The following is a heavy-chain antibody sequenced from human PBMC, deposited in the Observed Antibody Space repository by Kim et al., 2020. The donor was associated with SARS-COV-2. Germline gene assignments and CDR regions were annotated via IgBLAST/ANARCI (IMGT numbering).Heavy chain of an antibody. D-gene: IGHD3-22*01. CDR1: GFTFDTYA. J-gene: IGHJ6*02. Sequence: GGSLRLSCVASGFTFDTYAMSWVRQAPGKGLEWVSVIRGNGVNKFYAASVRGRLTVSRDNSKNTLYLQMNSLRDEDTALYYCAKVVVMDGYNYYYYYVMDVWGQGTAVTVSS. CDR2: IRGNGVNK. CDR3: AKVVVMDGYNYYYYYVMDV. V-gene: IGHV3-23*01.